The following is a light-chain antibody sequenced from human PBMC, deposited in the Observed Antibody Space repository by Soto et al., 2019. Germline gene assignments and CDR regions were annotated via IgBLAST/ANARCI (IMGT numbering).Light chain of an antibody. CDR2: KTS. Sequence: DIQMTQSPSTLAASVGDRVTITCRASQSINGWLAWYQQKPGEAPRLLIYKTSRLQSGVPSRFSSSGSETKFTLTTSSLQPDDFVMYYCQQYTSHSELSFGGGTKVEI. J-gene: IGKJ4*01. CDR3: QQYTSHSELS. CDR1: QSINGW. V-gene: IGKV1-5*03.